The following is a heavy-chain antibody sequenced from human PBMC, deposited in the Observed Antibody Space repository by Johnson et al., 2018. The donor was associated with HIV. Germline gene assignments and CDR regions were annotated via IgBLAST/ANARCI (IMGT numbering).Heavy chain of an antibody. CDR3: AKDRPLYVLHLFGAFDI. V-gene: IGHV3-30*18. J-gene: IGHJ3*02. D-gene: IGHD2-15*01. CDR2: IPFDGSNK. Sequence: QMLLVESGGGVVQPGNSLRLSCAASGFAFSKYGMHWVRQAPGKGLEWVAVIPFDGSNKYYADFVKGRFTISRDNSKNTLYLQMNSLRAEETAVYYCAKDRPLYVLHLFGAFDIWGQGTMVTVSS. CDR1: GFAFSKYG.